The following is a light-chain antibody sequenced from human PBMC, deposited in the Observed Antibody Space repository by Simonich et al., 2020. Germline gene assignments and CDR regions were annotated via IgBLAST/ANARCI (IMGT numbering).Light chain of an antibody. Sequence: DIVMTQSPDSLAVSLGERATINCKSSQSVLYSSNNKNHLAWYQQKPGQPHKLLIYWSSTRESGVPDRFSGSGSGTDFTLTISSLQAEDVAVYYCQQYYSTPYTFGQGTKLEIK. V-gene: IGKV4-1*01. CDR1: QSVLYSSNNKNH. CDR3: QQYYSTPYT. CDR2: WSS. J-gene: IGKJ2*01.